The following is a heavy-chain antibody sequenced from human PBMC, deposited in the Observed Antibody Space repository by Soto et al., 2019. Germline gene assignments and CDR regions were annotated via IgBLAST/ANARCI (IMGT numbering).Heavy chain of an antibody. D-gene: IGHD2-2*01. CDR1: GGTFSSYT. CDR3: ARSTCSSTSCKMKKYYYYYYMDV. CDR2: IIPILGIA. J-gene: IGHJ6*03. V-gene: IGHV1-69*02. Sequence: ASVKASCKASGGTFSSYTISWVRQAPGQGLEWMGRIIPILGIANYAQKFQGRVTITADKSTSTAYMKLSSLRSEDTAVYYCARSTCSSTSCKMKKYYYYYYMDVWGKGTTVTVSS.